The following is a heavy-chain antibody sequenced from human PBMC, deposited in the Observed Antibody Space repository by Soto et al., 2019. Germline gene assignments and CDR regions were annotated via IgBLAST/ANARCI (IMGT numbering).Heavy chain of an antibody. CDR1: GFTFSNAW. V-gene: IGHV3-15*01. CDR2: IKSKTDGGTT. J-gene: IGHJ4*02. D-gene: IGHD3-16*01. CDR3: TTDALNYVWGSYQSPAGY. Sequence: PGGSLRLSCAASGFTFSNAWMSWVRQAPGKGLEWVGRIKSKTDGGTTDYAAPVKGRFTISRDDSKNTLYLQMNSLKTEDTAVYYCTTDALNYVWGSYQSPAGYWGQGTLVTVSS.